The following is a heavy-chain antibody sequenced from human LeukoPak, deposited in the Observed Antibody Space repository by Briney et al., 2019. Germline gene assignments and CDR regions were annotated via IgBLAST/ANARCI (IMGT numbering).Heavy chain of an antibody. D-gene: IGHD3-3*01. J-gene: IGHJ4*02. CDR1: GCSISSGGYY. V-gene: IGHV4-31*03. CDR3: ARLDYDFWSGYYGGDY. Sequence: SETLSLTCTVSGCSISSGGYYWSWIRQHPGKGLEWIGYIYYSGSTYYNPSLKSRVTISVDTSKNQFSLKLSSVTAADTAVYYCARLDYDFWSGYYGGDYWGQGTLVTVSS. CDR2: IYYSGST.